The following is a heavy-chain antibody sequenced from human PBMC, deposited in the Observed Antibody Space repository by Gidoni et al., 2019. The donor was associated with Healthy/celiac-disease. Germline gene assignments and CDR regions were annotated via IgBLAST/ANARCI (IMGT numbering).Heavy chain of an antibody. J-gene: IGHJ6*02. D-gene: IGHD6-6*01. CDR1: GFSLSTSGMC. Sequence: QVTLRESGPALVKPTQTLTLTCTFSGFSLSTSGMCVSWIRQPPGKALEWLALIDWDDDKYYSTSLKTRLTISKDTSKNQVVLTMTNMDPVDTATYYCARIGSSGKEALYGMDVWGQGTTVTVSS. CDR2: IDWDDDK. CDR3: ARIGSSGKEALYGMDV. V-gene: IGHV2-70*01.